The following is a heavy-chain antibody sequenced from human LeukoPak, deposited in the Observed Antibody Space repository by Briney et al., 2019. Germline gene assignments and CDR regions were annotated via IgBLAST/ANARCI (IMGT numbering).Heavy chain of an antibody. CDR1: GFTFDDYG. Sequence: PGGSLRLSCAASGFTFDDYGMSWVRQAPGKGLELVSGINWNGGSTGYADSVKGRFTISRDNAKNSLYLQMNSLRAGDTALYYCARERTYYYDSNPDYFDYWGQGTLVTVSS. CDR2: INWNGGST. V-gene: IGHV3-20*04. D-gene: IGHD3-22*01. J-gene: IGHJ4*02. CDR3: ARERTYYYDSNPDYFDY.